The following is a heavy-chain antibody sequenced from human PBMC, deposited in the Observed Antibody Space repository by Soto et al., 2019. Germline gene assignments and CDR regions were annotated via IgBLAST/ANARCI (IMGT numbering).Heavy chain of an antibody. J-gene: IGHJ6*02. CDR2: ISGPSIYI. D-gene: IGHD3-10*01. V-gene: IGHV3-21*01. CDR3: ARGHRNRFNV. CDR1: GFTFSGYS. Sequence: EVQLVESGGGLVKPGGSLRLSCVASGFTFSGYSINWVRQAPGKGLEWVSYISGPSIYIYYADSVKGRFTISRDNAKSAVYLQMNSLRGDDSAVHYCARGHRNRFNVWGQGTTASVSS.